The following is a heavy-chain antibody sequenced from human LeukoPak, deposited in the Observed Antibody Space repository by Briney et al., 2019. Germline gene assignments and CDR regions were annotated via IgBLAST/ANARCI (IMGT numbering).Heavy chain of an antibody. Sequence: TSETLSLTCTVSGGSISSYYWSWIRQPAGKGLEWIGRIYTSGGTNYNPSLKSRVTMSVDTSKNQFSLKLSSVTAADTAVYYCARDQGYYDSSGYYGYWGQGTLVTVSS. CDR3: ARDQGYYDSSGYYGY. CDR2: IYTSGGT. J-gene: IGHJ4*02. V-gene: IGHV4-4*07. D-gene: IGHD3-22*01. CDR1: GGSISSYY.